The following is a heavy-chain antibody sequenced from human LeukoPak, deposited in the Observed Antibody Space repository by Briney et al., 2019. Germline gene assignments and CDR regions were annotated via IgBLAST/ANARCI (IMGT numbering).Heavy chain of an antibody. CDR1: GFTFSSYW. J-gene: IGHJ3*02. CDR3: AKNYYGSGSYYNAGAFDI. V-gene: IGHV3-74*01. CDR2: INTDGSST. D-gene: IGHD3-10*01. Sequence: GGSLRLSCATSGFTFSSYWMHWVRQAPGKGLVWVSRINTDGSSTSYADSVKGRFTISRDNAKNTLYLQMNSLRAEDTAVYYCAKNYYGSGSYYNAGAFDIWGQGTMVTVSS.